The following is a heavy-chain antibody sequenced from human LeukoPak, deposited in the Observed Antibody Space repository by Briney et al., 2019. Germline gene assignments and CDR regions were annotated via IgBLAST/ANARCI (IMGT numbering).Heavy chain of an antibody. CDR2: IYYSGST. J-gene: IGHJ6*03. CDR1: GGSISSYY. D-gene: IGHD1-20*01. Sequence: SETLSLTCTVSGGSISSYYWGWIRQPPGKGLEWIGSIYYSGSTYYNPSLKGRVTISVDTSKNQFSLKLSSVTAADTAVYYCARRSITGTLVYMDVWGKGTTVTVSS. CDR3: ARRSITGTLVYMDV. V-gene: IGHV4-39*01.